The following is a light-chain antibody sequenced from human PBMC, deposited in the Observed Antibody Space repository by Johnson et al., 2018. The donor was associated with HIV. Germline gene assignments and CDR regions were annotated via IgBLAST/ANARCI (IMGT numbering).Light chain of an antibody. J-gene: IGLJ1*01. Sequence: QSLLTQAPSVSAAPGQKVTISCSGSYSNIGNNYVSWYQQLPGTAPKLIIYRNNQRHSGIPDRFSGSKSGTSATLGITGLQTGDEADYYCGTWDSSLNAYVFGAATKVAVL. CDR1: YSNIGNNY. V-gene: IGLV1-51*02. CDR3: GTWDSSLNAYV. CDR2: RNN.